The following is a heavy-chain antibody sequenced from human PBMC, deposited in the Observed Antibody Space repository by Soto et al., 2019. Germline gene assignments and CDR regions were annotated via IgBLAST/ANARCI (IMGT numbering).Heavy chain of an antibody. V-gene: IGHV1-18*04. D-gene: IGHD3-16*01. CDR1: GYTFTTYG. CDR3: ARVSGRAYDSDGFDV. CDR2: ISVYNGNT. J-gene: IGHJ3*01. Sequence: ASVKVSCKASGYTFTTYGISWVRQAPGQGLEWMGWISVYNGNTKYAKKFQGRVTMTTDTSTNTAYMELRSLRSDDTAVYYCARVSGRAYDSDGFDVWGQGTMVTVSS.